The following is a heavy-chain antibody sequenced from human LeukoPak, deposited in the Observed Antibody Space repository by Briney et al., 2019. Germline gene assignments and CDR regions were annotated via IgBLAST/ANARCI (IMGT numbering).Heavy chain of an antibody. CDR3: ARAHVVVPAAVRINWFDP. CDR2: IYYSGST. J-gene: IGHJ5*02. D-gene: IGHD2-2*01. Sequence: TSETLSLTCTVSGGSISSSSYYWRWIRQPPGKGLEWIGSIYYSGSTYYNPSLKSRVTISVDTSKNQFSLKLSSVTAADTAVYYCARAHVVVPAAVRINWFDPWGQGTLVTVSS. V-gene: IGHV4-39*07. CDR1: GGSISSSSYY.